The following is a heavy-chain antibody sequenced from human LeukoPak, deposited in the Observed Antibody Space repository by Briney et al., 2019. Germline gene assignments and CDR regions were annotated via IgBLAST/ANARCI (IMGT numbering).Heavy chain of an antibody. CDR2: ISSSSSTI. Sequence: GGSLRLSCAASGFTFSSYSMNWVRQAPGKGLEWVSYISSSSSTIYYADSVKGRFTISRDNAKNSLYLQTNSLRDEDTAVYYCARSLTYSGYDTYYFDYWGQGTLVTVSS. CDR3: ARSLTYSGYDTYYFDY. V-gene: IGHV3-48*02. J-gene: IGHJ4*02. D-gene: IGHD5-12*01. CDR1: GFTFSSYS.